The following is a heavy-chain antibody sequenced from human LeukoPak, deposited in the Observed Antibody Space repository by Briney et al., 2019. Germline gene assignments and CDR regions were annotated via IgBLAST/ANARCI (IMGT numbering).Heavy chain of an antibody. V-gene: IGHV6-1*01. CDR1: GDSVSSNSAA. CDR3: ARGSLSGSYFAAHFDY. Sequence: SQTLSLTCAISGDSVSSNSAAWNWIRQSPSRGLEWLGRTYYRSKWYNDYAVSVKSRITINPDTSKNQFSLQLNSVTPEDTAVYCCARGSLSGSYFAAHFDYWGQGTLVTVSS. CDR2: TYYRSKWYN. D-gene: IGHD1-26*01. J-gene: IGHJ4*02.